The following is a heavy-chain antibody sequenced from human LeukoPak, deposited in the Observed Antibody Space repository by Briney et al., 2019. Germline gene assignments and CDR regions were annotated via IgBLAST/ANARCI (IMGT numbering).Heavy chain of an antibody. CDR3: AKDSPAGYSSGWAPPDY. CDR2: ISYDGSNQ. CDR1: GFTFSGYG. Sequence: PGGSLRLSRAASGFTFSGYGMHWVRQAPGKGLEWVAVISYDGSNQYYADSVKGRFTISRDNSKNTLYLQMNSLRAEDTAVYYCAKDSPAGYSSGWAPPDYWGQGTLVTVSS. J-gene: IGHJ4*02. D-gene: IGHD6-19*01. V-gene: IGHV3-30*18.